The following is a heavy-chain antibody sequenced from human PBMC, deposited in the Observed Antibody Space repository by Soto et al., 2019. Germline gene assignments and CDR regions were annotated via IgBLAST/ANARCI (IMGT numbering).Heavy chain of an antibody. J-gene: IGHJ4*02. D-gene: IGHD5-12*01. Sequence: QVQLVESGGGVVQPGTSLTLSCSASGFIFSNYGMHWVRQAPGKGLEWVSIISYDGSRNHYIDSVKGRFTNSRDNSKNTLDLQMNSLRAEDTAVYYCAKDIHPGIDTYHYGADYWGQGTLVAISS. CDR1: GFIFSNYG. V-gene: IGHV3-30*18. CDR2: ISYDGSRN. CDR3: AKDIHPGIDTYHYGADY.